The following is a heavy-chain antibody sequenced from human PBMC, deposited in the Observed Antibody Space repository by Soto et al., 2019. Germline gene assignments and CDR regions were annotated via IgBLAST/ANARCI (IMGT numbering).Heavy chain of an antibody. V-gene: IGHV3-33*01. J-gene: IGHJ6*03. Sequence: QVQLVESGGGVVQPGRSLRLSCAASGFTFSSYGMHWVRQAPGKGLEWVAVIWYDGSNKYYADSVKGRFTISRDNSKNTLYLHMNSLRAEETAVYYCARRSYCSGGSCYYYYYYMDVWGKGTTVTVSS. CDR3: ARRSYCSGGSCYYYYYYMDV. CDR2: IWYDGSNK. D-gene: IGHD2-15*01. CDR1: GFTFSSYG.